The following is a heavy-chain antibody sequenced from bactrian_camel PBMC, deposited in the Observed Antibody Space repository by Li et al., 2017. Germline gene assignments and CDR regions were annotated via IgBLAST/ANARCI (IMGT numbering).Heavy chain of an antibody. Sequence: VQLVESGGDSVQAGGSLRLSCAASAYIYSNNNMAWFRQAPGKEREVVATIDSDGTTSYADSVKGRFTISGGNAKRTLCLQMNDLKPEDTGMYYCYDWRGGRTADGVTIKYGDDGPRSDWDNDGLWSRCYGMDYKGKGTQVTVS. J-gene: IGHJ7*01. CDR2: IDSDGTT. D-gene: IGHD6*01. CDR1: AYIYSNNN. V-gene: IGHV3S53*01.